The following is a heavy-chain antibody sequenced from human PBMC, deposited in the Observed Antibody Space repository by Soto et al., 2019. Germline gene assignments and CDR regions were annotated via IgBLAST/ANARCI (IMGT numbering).Heavy chain of an antibody. CDR1: GGSISSGDYY. CDR3: ARAKLNSNYRYYGLDV. J-gene: IGHJ6*02. V-gene: IGHV4-30-4*01. Sequence: PSETLSLTCTVSGGSISSGDYYWSWIRQPPGKGLEWIGYIFYSGSTYYNPSLKSRVTISVDTSKNQFSLKLSSVTAADTAVYYCARAKLNSNYRYYGLDVWGQGTTVTVSS. D-gene: IGHD4-4*01. CDR2: IFYSGST.